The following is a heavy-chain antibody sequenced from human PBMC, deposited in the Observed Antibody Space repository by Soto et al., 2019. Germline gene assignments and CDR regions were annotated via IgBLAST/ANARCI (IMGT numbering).Heavy chain of an antibody. J-gene: IGHJ4*02. CDR2: IKQDGSQI. Sequence: EVHLVESGGGLVQPGGSLRLSCAASGFNFSSYWMSWVRQAPGKGLEWVANIKQDGSQIYYVDSVKGRFTISRDNAKNSVYLQMNSLRAEDTAVYYCARIGYSSSCFDYWGQGTLVTVSS. CDR3: ARIGYSSSCFDY. D-gene: IGHD6-6*01. V-gene: IGHV3-7*01. CDR1: GFNFSSYW.